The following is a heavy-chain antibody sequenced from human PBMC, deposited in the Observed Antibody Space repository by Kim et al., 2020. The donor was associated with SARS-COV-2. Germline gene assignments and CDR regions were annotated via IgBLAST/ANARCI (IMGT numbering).Heavy chain of an antibody. V-gene: IGHV3-7*01. CDR1: GFIFSGYW. CDR2: IKPDGSDK. J-gene: IGHJ3*01. D-gene: IGHD1-26*01. Sequence: RGSLRLSCAASGFIFSGYWMSWVRQAPGKGLEWVANIKPDGSDKPYVDSVKGRFTISRDNGKKSLYLHMNSLRADDTAIYFCARIVSRAFDVWGQGTVVTVSS. CDR3: ARIVSRAFDV.